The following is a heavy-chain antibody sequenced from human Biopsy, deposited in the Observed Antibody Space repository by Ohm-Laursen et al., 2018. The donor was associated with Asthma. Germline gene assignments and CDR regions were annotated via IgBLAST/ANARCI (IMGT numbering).Heavy chain of an antibody. CDR3: ARTYYDFLTGQVKDVFGV. V-gene: IGHV1-3*04. J-gene: IGHJ3*01. CDR1: GYNFISFA. D-gene: IGHD3-9*01. CDR2: VNTGNGDT. Sequence: GASVTVSCKASGYNFISFAIHWVRQAPGQRLEWMGWVNTGNGDTKYSQKFRGRVTITRDTSASTAYMELRSLRSEDTATYYCARTYYDFLTGQVKDVFGVWGQGTMVTVSS.